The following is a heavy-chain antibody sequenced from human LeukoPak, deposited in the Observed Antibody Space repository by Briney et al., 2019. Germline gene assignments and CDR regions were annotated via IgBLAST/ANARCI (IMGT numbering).Heavy chain of an antibody. Sequence: SETLSLTCTVSGGSISSGSYYWSWIRQPAGKGLEWIVRIYTSGSTNYNPSLKSRVTISVATSKNQFSLKLSSVTAADTAVYYCARVGYYYDSSGYFDYWGQGTLVTVSS. CDR2: IYTSGST. CDR3: ARVGYYYDSSGYFDY. V-gene: IGHV4-61*02. J-gene: IGHJ4*02. CDR1: GGSISSGSYY. D-gene: IGHD3-22*01.